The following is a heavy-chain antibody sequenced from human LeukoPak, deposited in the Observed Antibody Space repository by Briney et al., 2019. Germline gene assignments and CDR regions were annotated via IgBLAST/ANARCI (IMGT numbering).Heavy chain of an antibody. CDR3: ARDTSNYYDSSGYSFDY. CDR1: GYTFTSYG. J-gene: IGHJ4*02. Sequence: ASVKVSCKASGYTFTSYGISWVRQAPGQGLEWMGWISAYNGNTNYAQKLQGRVTMTTDTSTSTAYMELRSLRSDDTAVYYCARDTSNYYDSSGYSFDYWGQGTLVTVSP. CDR2: ISAYNGNT. D-gene: IGHD3-22*01. V-gene: IGHV1-18*01.